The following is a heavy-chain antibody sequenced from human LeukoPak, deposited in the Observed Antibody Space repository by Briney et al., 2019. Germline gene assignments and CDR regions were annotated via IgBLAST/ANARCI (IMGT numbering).Heavy chain of an antibody. CDR1: EFSVGSNY. D-gene: IGHD6-19*01. CDR2: ISSSSSYI. V-gene: IGHV3-21*01. J-gene: IGHJ4*02. Sequence: GGSLRLSCAASEFSVGSNYMNWVRQAPGKGLEWVSSISSSSSYIYYADSVKGRFTTSRDNAKNSLYLQLNSLRAEDTAIYYCARAMALAGREYFDYWGQGTLVTVSS. CDR3: ARAMALAGREYFDY.